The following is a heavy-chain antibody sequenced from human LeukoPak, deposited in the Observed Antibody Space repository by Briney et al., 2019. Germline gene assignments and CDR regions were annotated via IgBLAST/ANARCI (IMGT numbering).Heavy chain of an antibody. CDR3: ARVGRLSTSFNYYMDV. Sequence: NPSETLSLTCAVYGGSFSGYYWSWIRQPPGKGLEWIGEINHSGSTNYNPSLKSRVTISVDTSKNQFSLKLSPVTAADTAVYYCARVGRLSTSFNYYMDVWGKGTTVTVSS. CDR2: INHSGST. D-gene: IGHD2-2*01. V-gene: IGHV4-34*01. J-gene: IGHJ6*03. CDR1: GGSFSGYY.